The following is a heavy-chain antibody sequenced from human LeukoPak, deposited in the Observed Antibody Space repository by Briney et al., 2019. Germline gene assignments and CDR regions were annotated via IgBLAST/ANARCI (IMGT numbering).Heavy chain of an antibody. CDR3: ARDLGYGSGWFDA. J-gene: IGHJ5*02. V-gene: IGHV4-61*01. CDR2: VDYSGST. CDR1: GGSLSGGSYY. D-gene: IGHD6-19*01. Sequence: SETLSLTCTVSGGSLSGGSYYWSLIRQPPGKGLEWIGYVDYSGSTNYSPSLKSRVTISVDTSKNQFSLKLSSVTAVDTAVYYCARDLGYGSGWFDAWGQGTLVTVSS.